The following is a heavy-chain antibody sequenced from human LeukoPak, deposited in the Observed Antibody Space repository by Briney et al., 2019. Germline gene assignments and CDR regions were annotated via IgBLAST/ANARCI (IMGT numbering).Heavy chain of an antibody. J-gene: IGHJ6*03. CDR1: GYSISSGYY. CDR3: ARILAAAVGYNYYYMDV. V-gene: IGHV4-38-2*02. D-gene: IGHD6-13*01. CDR2: IYHSGST. Sequence: SQTLSLTCTVSGYSISSGYYWGWIRQPPVKGLEWIGSIYHSGSTYYNPSLKSRVTISVDTSKNQFSLKLSSVTAADTAVYYCARILAAAVGYNYYYMDVWGKGTTVTVSS.